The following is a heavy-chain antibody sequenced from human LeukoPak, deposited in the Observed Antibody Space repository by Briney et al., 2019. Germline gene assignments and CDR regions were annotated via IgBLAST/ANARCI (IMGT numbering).Heavy chain of an antibody. D-gene: IGHD3-10*01. V-gene: IGHV3-7*01. J-gene: IGHJ6*03. Sequence: GGSLRLSCAASGFTLSSHRMSWVRQAPGKGLEWVANIKKDGSEKYYVDSVKGRFTISRDNAKTSLYLQMNSLRAEDTAVYYCARGNYHYGPLYYYYMDVWGKGTTVTVSS. CDR2: IKKDGSEK. CDR3: ARGNYHYGPLYYYYMDV. CDR1: GFTLSSHR.